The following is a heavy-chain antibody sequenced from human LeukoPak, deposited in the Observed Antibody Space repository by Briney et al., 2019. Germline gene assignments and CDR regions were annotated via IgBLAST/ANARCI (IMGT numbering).Heavy chain of an antibody. J-gene: IGHJ6*02. V-gene: IGHV1-69*04. CDR2: IIPIFGIA. D-gene: IGHD2-2*01. Sequence: SVKVSCKASGGTFSSYAISWVRQAPGQGLEWMGRIIPIFGIANYAQKFQGGVTITADKSTSTAYMELSSLRSEDTAVYYCARDYAVGSHVHYYYYYGMDVWGQGTTVTVSS. CDR1: GGTFSSYA. CDR3: ARDYAVGSHVHYYYYYGMDV.